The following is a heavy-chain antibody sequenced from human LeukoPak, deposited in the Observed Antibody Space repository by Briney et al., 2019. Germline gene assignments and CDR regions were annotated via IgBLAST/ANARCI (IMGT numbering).Heavy chain of an antibody. Sequence: SVKVSCKASGGTFSSYAISWVRQAPGQGLEWMGGIIPIFGTANYAQKFQGRVTITADESTSTAYMELSSLRSEDTAVYYCARDLEYYDILTAVDPYYGMDVWGQGTTVTVSS. CDR1: GGTFSSYA. CDR2: IIPIFGTA. J-gene: IGHJ6*02. D-gene: IGHD3-9*01. V-gene: IGHV1-69*13. CDR3: ARDLEYYDILTAVDPYYGMDV.